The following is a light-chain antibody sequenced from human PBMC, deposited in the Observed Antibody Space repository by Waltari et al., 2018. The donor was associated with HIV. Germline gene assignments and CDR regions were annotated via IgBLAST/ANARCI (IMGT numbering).Light chain of an antibody. J-gene: IGKJ1*01. CDR2: DAS. CDR1: QSVSSS. Sequence: EIVLPQSPATLSLSPGERATLSCRASQSVSSSLAWYQQKPDQAPRLLIYDASNRATGIPARFIGSGSGTDFTLTISSLEPEDFAVYYCQQRSNWPRTFGQGTKVEIK. V-gene: IGKV3-11*01. CDR3: QQRSNWPRT.